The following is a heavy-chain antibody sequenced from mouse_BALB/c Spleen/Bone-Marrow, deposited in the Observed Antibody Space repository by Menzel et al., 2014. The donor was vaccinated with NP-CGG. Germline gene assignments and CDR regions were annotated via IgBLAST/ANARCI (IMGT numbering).Heavy chain of an antibody. Sequence: DVQLQESGGGLVQPKGSLKLSCAASGFTFNTYAMNWVRQAPGKGLEWVARIRSKSSNYATYYADSVKDRFTSSRNDSQSMLYLQMNNLKTEDTAVYYCVRQGDGYYNWYFDVWGAGTTVTVSS. CDR2: IRSKSSNYAT. V-gene: IGHV10-1*02. CDR1: GFTFNTYA. D-gene: IGHD2-3*01. CDR3: VRQGDGYYNWYFDV. J-gene: IGHJ1*01.